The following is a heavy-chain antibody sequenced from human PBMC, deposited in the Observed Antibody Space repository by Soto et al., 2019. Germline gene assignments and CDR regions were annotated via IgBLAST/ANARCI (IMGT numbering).Heavy chain of an antibody. Sequence: EVQLVQSGAEVKKPGESLRISCKGSGYSFTSYWITWVRQMPGKGLGWMGRIDPSDSYTNYSPSFQGHVTISADKSISTAYLQWSSLKASDTAMYYCARLAMASRRGYYGMDVWGQGTTVTVSS. D-gene: IGHD3-16*01. CDR2: IDPSDSYT. CDR3: ARLAMASRRGYYGMDV. V-gene: IGHV5-10-1*01. J-gene: IGHJ6*02. CDR1: GYSFTSYW.